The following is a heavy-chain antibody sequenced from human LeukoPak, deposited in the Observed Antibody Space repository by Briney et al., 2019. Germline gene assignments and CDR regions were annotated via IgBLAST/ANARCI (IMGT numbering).Heavy chain of an antibody. V-gene: IGHV4-39*07. CDR3: AMGGNQRKRKNGDQRGDY. CDR1: GGSISTSSYY. CDR2: IFYSGST. J-gene: IGHJ4*02. Sequence: PSETLSLTCTVSGGSISTSSYYWGWIRQPPGKGLEWIGSIFYSGSTYCNPSLKSRVTISVDTSKNQFSLKLSSVTAADTAVYYCAMGGNQRKRKNGDQRGDYWGQGTLVTVSS. D-gene: IGHD4-17*01.